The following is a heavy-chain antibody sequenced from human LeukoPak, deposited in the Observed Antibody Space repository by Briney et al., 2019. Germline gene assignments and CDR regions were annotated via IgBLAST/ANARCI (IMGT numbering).Heavy chain of an antibody. J-gene: IGHJ5*02. Sequence: SETLSLTCTVSGGSISSSSYYWSWIRQPPGKGLEWIGEINHSGSTNYNPSLKSRVTISVDTSKNQFSLKLSSVTAADTAVYYCATRGGSSTSPGWFDPWGQGTLVTVSS. CDR3: ATRGGSSTSPGWFDP. V-gene: IGHV4-39*07. CDR2: INHSGST. D-gene: IGHD2-2*01. CDR1: GGSISSSSYY.